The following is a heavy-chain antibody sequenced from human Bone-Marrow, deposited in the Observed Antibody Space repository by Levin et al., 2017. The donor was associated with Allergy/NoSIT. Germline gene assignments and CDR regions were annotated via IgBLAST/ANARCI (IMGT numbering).Heavy chain of an antibody. D-gene: IGHD6-13*01. CDR1: GFTFSTYG. J-gene: IGHJ5*02. CDR3: AKDQPRMAYSSGWFGGFDP. V-gene: IGHV3-30*18. Sequence: GESLKISCAASGFTFSTYGMHWVRQAPGKGLEWVAVISYDGSNKYYADSVKGRFTISRDNSKNTLYLQMNSLRAEDTAVYYCAKDQPRMAYSSGWFGGFDPWGQGTLVTVSS. CDR2: ISYDGSNK.